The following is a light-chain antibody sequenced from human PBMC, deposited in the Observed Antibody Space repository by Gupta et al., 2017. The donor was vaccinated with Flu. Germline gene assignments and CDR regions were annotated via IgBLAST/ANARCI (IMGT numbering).Light chain of an antibody. CDR3: SSYAGSNNVL. CDR2: EVS. J-gene: IGLJ2*01. V-gene: IGLV2-8*01. CDR1: SSDVGGNNY. Sequence: SVTSSCTLTSSDVGGNNYFSCHQQPPAKGPKLMIYEVSKRPSGVPDRFSGSKSVNTASLTVSGLQAEDEADYYCSSYAGSNNVLFGGGTKLTVL.